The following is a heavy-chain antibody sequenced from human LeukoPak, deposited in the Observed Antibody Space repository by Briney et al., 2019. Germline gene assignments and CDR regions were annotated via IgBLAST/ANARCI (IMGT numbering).Heavy chain of an antibody. CDR1: GYTLTELS. D-gene: IGHD2-15*01. V-gene: IGHV1-24*01. Sequence: ASVKVSCKVSGYTLTELSMHWVRQAPGKGLDWMGGFDPEDGETIYAQKFQGRVTMTEDTSTDTAYMELSSLRSEDTAVYYCATSIVVVVAATVPFDYWGQGTLVTVSS. J-gene: IGHJ4*02. CDR2: FDPEDGET. CDR3: ATSIVVVVAATVPFDY.